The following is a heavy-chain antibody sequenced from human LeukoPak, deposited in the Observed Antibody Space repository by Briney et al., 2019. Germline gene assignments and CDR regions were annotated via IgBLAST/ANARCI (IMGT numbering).Heavy chain of an antibody. CDR2: ISDRGST. CDR1: GDSMSNYY. CDR3: ARDVCSGGTCYLDY. J-gene: IGHJ4*02. Sequence: GSLRLSCSVSGDSMSNYYWTWIRQPPGKALESIGYISDRGSTYYSPSLKSRATISADTSKNQISLKLTSVTAADTAVYYCARDVCSGGTCYLDYWGRGTLVSVSS. D-gene: IGHD2-15*01. V-gene: IGHV4-59*01.